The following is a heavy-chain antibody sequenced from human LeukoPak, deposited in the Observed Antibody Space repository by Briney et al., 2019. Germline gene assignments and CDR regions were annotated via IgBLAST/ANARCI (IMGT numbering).Heavy chain of an antibody. Sequence: PGGSLRRSCAASGFTVSSKYMSWVRQAPGKGLEWVSVIYSGGSTYYADSVKGRFTISRDISKNTLYLQMNSLRVEDTAVYYCARGVQLWTGFDYWGQRTLVTVSS. CDR1: GFTVSSKY. CDR2: IYSGGST. J-gene: IGHJ4*02. V-gene: IGHV3-66*01. D-gene: IGHD5-18*01. CDR3: ARGVQLWTGFDY.